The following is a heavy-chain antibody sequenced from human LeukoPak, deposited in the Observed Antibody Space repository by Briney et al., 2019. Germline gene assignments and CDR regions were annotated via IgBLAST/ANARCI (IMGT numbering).Heavy chain of an antibody. V-gene: IGHV4-59*01. CDR3: TRGSIAYYYMDV. J-gene: IGHJ6*03. Sequence: SETLSLTCTVPGGSISSYYWSWIRQPPGKGLEWIGNIYYSGSTNYNPSLKSRVTISVDTSKNQSSLKLSSVTAADTAVYYCTRGSIAYYYMDVWGKGTTVTISS. CDR1: GGSISSYY. CDR2: IYYSGST. D-gene: IGHD3-22*01.